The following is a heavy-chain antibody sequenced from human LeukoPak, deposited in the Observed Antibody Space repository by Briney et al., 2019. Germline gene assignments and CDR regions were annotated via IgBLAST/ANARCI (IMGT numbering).Heavy chain of an antibody. J-gene: IGHJ3*02. CDR2: ISSSGNNT. D-gene: IGHD3-16*01. Sequence: GGSLRLSCAASGFTFNSYTLNWVRQAPGKGMEWVSYISSSGNNTHYADSVKGRFIISRDNSKNTLYLQMNSLRAEDTAVYYCARGSRGIERAFDIWGQGTMVTVSS. V-gene: IGHV3-48*01. CDR1: GFTFNSYT. CDR3: ARGSRGIERAFDI.